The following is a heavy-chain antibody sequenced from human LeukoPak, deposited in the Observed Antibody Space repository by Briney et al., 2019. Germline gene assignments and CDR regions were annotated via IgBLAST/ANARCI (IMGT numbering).Heavy chain of an antibody. CDR1: GGSIGGYL. CDR3: ARRGGSGYYSFDY. CDR2: IYPSGNT. J-gene: IGHJ4*02. V-gene: IGHV4-4*07. D-gene: IGHD3-22*01. Sequence: PSETLALTCIVSGGSIGGYLWSWIRQPAGKGLEWIGRIYPSGNTNYNPSLKSRLTMSVDTSKNQFSLKLSSVTAADTAVYYCARRGGSGYYSFDYWGQGTLVTV.